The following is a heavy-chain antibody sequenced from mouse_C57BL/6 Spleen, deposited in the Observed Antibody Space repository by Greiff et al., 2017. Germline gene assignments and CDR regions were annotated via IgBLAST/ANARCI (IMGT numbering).Heavy chain of an antibody. Sequence: DVQLVESGGGLVKPGGSLKLSCAASGFTFSDYGMHWVRQAPEKGLEWVAYISSGSSTIYYADTVKGRFTISRDNAKNTLFLQMTSLRSEDTAMYYCAREGYYDYAMDYWGQGTSVTVSS. J-gene: IGHJ4*01. V-gene: IGHV5-17*01. CDR1: GFTFSDYG. D-gene: IGHD2-3*01. CDR2: ISSGSSTI. CDR3: AREGYYDYAMDY.